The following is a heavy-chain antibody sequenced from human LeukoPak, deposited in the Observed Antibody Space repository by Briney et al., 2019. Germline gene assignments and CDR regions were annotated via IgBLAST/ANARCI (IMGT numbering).Heavy chain of an antibody. CDR1: GDSVSSFY. V-gene: IGHV4-59*08. CDR2: IHYSGSS. CDR3: VLAPNSNWFDF. Sequence: SETLSLTCSVSGDSVSSFYWNWIRQSPGRGLEWIGNIHYSGSSIYNPSLRSRVTMSIDTSKKQFFLKLTSVTAADTAVYYCVLAPNSNWFDFWGQGTLVTVSS. D-gene: IGHD2-15*01. J-gene: IGHJ4*02.